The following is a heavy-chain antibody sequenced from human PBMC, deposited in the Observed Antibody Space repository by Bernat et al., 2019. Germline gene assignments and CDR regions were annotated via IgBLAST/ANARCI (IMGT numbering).Heavy chain of an antibody. D-gene: IGHD4-17*01. CDR3: AGRWTTVTTSDAFEI. Sequence: VQLVESGGGLVQPGGSLRLSCAASGFTVSSNYMSWVRQAPGKGLEWVSVIYSGGSAYYADSVRGRFTISRDHSKNTLFLKMNSLRAEDTAVYYCAGRWTTVTTSDAFEIWGQGTMVTVSS. CDR2: IYSGGSA. J-gene: IGHJ3*02. V-gene: IGHV3-66*01. CDR1: GFTVSSNY.